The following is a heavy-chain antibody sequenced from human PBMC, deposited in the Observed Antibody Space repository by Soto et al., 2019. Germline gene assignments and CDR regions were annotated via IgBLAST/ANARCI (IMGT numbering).Heavy chain of an antibody. Sequence: EASVKVSWKASGYTFTSYGISWVRQAPGQGLEWMGWISAYNGNTNYAQKLQGRVTMTTDTSTSTAYMELRSLRSDDTAVYYCARDRGGGSSWYEFPPNYYHSYGMDVWGQGTTVTVSS. CDR3: ARDRGGGSSWYEFPPNYYHSYGMDV. V-gene: IGHV1-18*01. J-gene: IGHJ6*02. CDR1: GYTFTSYG. CDR2: ISAYNGNT. D-gene: IGHD6-13*01.